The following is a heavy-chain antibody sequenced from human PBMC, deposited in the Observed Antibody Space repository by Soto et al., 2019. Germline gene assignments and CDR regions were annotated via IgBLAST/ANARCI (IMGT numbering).Heavy chain of an antibody. CDR3: ARWSPLYGMDV. CDR2: IYDNGNT. Sequence: QLQLQESGSGLVKPSQTLSLMCDVSGGSITRGGYSWSWIRQLPGKGLEWLGYIYDNGNTYYNASLKSRVTLSVDRSKNQFSLNLTSVTAADTAVYYCARWSPLYGMDVWGQGATVTVSS. D-gene: IGHD3-3*01. CDR1: GGSITRGGYS. V-gene: IGHV4-30-2*01. J-gene: IGHJ6*02.